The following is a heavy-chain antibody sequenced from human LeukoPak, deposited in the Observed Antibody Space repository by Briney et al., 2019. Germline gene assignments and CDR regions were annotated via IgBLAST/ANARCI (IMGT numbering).Heavy chain of an antibody. CDR3: ARDSGYNWNYVFDY. Sequence: SQTLSLTCTVSGGSITSDGSYWSWVRQHPGTGLEWIGYIYYSGSTYYNPSLKSRVTISLDTSKNQFSLELTSVTAADTAVYYCARDSGYNWNYVFDYWGQGTLVTVSS. D-gene: IGHD1-7*01. CDR2: IYYSGST. CDR1: GGSITSDGSY. V-gene: IGHV4-31*03. J-gene: IGHJ4*02.